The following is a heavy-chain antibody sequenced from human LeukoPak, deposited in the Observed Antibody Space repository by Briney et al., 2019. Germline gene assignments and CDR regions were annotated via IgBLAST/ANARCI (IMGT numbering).Heavy chain of an antibody. J-gene: IGHJ4*02. V-gene: IGHV4-59*08. CDR1: GGSISSDY. Sequence: SETLSLTCAVSGGSISSDYWSWIRQPPGKGLEWIGDIYYSGSTSYNPSLKSRVTISVNTPNNQFSLRLSSVTATDTAVYYCATGLERTSCYDNWGQGTLVTVSS. CDR3: ATGLERTSCYDN. D-gene: IGHD2-2*01. CDR2: IYYSGST.